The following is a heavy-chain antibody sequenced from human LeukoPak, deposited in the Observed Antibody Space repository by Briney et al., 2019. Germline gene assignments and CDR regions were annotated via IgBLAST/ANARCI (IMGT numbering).Heavy chain of an antibody. V-gene: IGHV3-21*01. D-gene: IGHD6-19*01. J-gene: IGHJ4*02. CDR1: GFTFSSYS. Sequence: GGSLRLSCAASGFTFSSYSMNWVRQAPGKGLEWVSSISSSSSYIYYADSVKGRFTISRDNAKNSLYLQMNSLRAEDTAVYYCASIPFSGWYARGYWGQGTLVTVSS. CDR2: ISSSSSYI. CDR3: ASIPFSGWYARGY.